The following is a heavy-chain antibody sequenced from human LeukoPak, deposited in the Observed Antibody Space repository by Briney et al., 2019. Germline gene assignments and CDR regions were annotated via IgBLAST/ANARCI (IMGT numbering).Heavy chain of an antibody. V-gene: IGHV4-59*12. CDR2: IYYTGST. CDR3: ARVGYSGYDYRGYFDY. J-gene: IGHJ4*02. Sequence: SETLSLTCTVSGDSISRYYWSWIRQPPGKGLEWIGYIYYTGSTNYNPSLKSRVTISVDTSKNQFSLKLSSVTAADTAVYYCARVGYSGYDYRGYFDYWGQGTLVTVSS. CDR1: GDSISRYY. D-gene: IGHD5-12*01.